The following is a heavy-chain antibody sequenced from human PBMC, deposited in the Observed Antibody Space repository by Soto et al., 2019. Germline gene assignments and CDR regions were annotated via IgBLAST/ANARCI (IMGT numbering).Heavy chain of an antibody. Sequence: QLADSGGGLVKHGGSLVLSCAGSGFAFNNVWLHWVRQTPGNGLEWVGRIKRNPEGETTDYAAPVKGRFIISRDDSTNTLYLQMNRLQSEYSGLYYLKTYYDFGSGHNPLWCQGTLVTVSS. CDR1: GFAFNNVW. J-gene: IGHJ4*02. V-gene: IGHV3-15*07. D-gene: IGHD3-3*01. CDR3: KTYYDFGSGHNPL. CDR2: IKRNPEGETT.